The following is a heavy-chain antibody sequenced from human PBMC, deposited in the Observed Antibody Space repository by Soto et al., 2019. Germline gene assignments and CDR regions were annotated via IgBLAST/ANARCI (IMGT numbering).Heavy chain of an antibody. V-gene: IGHV1-69*01. Sequence: QVQLVQSGAEVKKPGSSVKVSCKASGGTFSSYAISWVRQAPRQGLEWMGGIIPIFGTANYAQKFQGRVTITADESTITAYMELSSLRSEDTAVYYCARDIVVVPAAINYFYYGMDVWAQGTTVTVSS. CDR1: GGTFSSYA. J-gene: IGHJ6*02. CDR3: ARDIVVVPAAINYFYYGMDV. D-gene: IGHD2-2*01. CDR2: IIPIFGTA.